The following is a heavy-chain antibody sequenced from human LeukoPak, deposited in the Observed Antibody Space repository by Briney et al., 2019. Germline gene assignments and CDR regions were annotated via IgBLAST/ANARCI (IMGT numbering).Heavy chain of an antibody. CDR3: ARVRGVVTAIGDDDAFDI. CDR2: IWYDGSNK. Sequence: PGGSLRLSCAASGFTFSSYGMHWVRQAPGKGLEWVAVIWYDGSNKYYADSVKGRFTISRDNSKNTLYLQMNSLRAEDTAVYYCARVRGVVTAIGDDDAFDIWGQGTMVTVSS. V-gene: IGHV3-33*01. J-gene: IGHJ3*02. D-gene: IGHD2-21*02. CDR1: GFTFSSYG.